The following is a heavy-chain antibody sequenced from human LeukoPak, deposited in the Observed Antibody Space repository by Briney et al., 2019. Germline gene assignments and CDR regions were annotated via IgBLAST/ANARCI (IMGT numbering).Heavy chain of an antibody. D-gene: IGHD5-18*01. CDR3: ARQPAYTAAFDI. Sequence: PSETLSLTCTVSGGSINTYYWSWIRQPPGKGLEWIAYVRDNGESNYKLSLKSRVAISLDTANNQISLRLNFVTAADTAIYYCARQPAYTAAFDIWGLGTMVTVSS. V-gene: IGHV4-59*08. J-gene: IGHJ3*02. CDR1: GGSINTYY. CDR2: VRDNGES.